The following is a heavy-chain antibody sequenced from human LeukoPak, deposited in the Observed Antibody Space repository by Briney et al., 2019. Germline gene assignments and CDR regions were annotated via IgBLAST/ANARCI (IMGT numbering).Heavy chain of an antibody. CDR2: ISSSSSYI. J-gene: IGHJ4*02. CDR3: ASECHDYVWGSYRFMGY. Sequence: GGSLRLSCAASGFTFSSYSMNWVRQAPGKGLEWASSISSSSSYIYYADSVKGRFTISRDNAKNSLYLQMNSLRAEDTAVYYCASECHDYVWGSYRFMGYWGQGTLVTVSS. V-gene: IGHV3-21*01. CDR1: GFTFSSYS. D-gene: IGHD3-16*02.